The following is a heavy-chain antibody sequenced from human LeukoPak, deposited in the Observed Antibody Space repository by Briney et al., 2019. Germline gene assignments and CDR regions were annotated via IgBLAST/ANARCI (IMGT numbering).Heavy chain of an antibody. CDR2: IYSGGST. CDR1: GFTVSSNY. D-gene: IGHD6-13*01. Sequence: PGGSLRLSCAASGFTVSSNYMSWVRQAPGKGLEWVSFIYSGGSTYYADSVKGRFTISRDNSKNTLYLQMNSLRAEDTAVYYCARDLSSSSWNNFDYWGQGTLVTVSS. CDR3: ARDLSSSSWNNFDY. J-gene: IGHJ4*02. V-gene: IGHV3-53*01.